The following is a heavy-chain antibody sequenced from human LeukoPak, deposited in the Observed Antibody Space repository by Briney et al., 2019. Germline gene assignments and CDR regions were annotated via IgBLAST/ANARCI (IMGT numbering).Heavy chain of an antibody. J-gene: IGHJ4*02. CDR1: GFTFSSYG. V-gene: IGHV3-30*18. CDR2: ISYDGSNK. CDR3: AKDLAPIAVAGTGFDY. D-gene: IGHD6-19*01. Sequence: GGSLRLPCAASGFTFSSYGMHWVRQAPGKGLEWVAVISYDGSNKYYADSVKGRFTISRDNSKNTLYLQMNSLRAEDTAVYYCAKDLAPIAVAGTGFDYWGQGTLVTVSS.